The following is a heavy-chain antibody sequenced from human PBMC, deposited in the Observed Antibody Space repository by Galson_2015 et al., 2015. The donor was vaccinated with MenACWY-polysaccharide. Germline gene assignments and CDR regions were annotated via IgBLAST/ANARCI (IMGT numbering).Heavy chain of an antibody. V-gene: IGHV3-15*01. CDR3: STGLVCFNGYDCS. J-gene: IGHJ4*02. D-gene: IGHD5-12*01. Sequence: SLRLSCAVSGFTFRSHDMNWVRQAPGKGLEWVGRIKSKSDGEIIDYAAPVKGRFTISRDDSKSTLYLQMNSLKTEDTAVYYCSTGLVCFNGYDCSWGQGTLVTVSS. CDR2: IKSKSDGEII. CDR1: GFTFRSHD.